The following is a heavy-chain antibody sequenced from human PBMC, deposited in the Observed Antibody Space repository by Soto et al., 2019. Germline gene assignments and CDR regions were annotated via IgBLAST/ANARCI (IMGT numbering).Heavy chain of an antibody. CDR1: GGIFNTFA. CDR3: ARGPSGRTTVTTPYYYYGVDV. Sequence: GASVKVSCKASGGIFNTFAITWVRQAPGQGLEWMGGFIPIFGAANFAQKFQGRFTISADESTTTAYMELTSLTSADTAVYYCARGPSGRTTVTTPYYYYGVDVWGPGTTVTVSS. D-gene: IGHD4-17*01. CDR2: FIPIFGAA. J-gene: IGHJ6*02. V-gene: IGHV1-69*13.